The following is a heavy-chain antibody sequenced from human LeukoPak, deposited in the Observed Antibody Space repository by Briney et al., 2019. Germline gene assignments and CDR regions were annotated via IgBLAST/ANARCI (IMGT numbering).Heavy chain of an antibody. V-gene: IGHV1-2*02. CDR2: INPNSGGT. CDR3: ARGEYGSGTYYRGFDY. CDR1: GYTFIGYY. Sequence: GASVKVSCKAFGYTFIGYYIHWVREAPGHGLEWMGWINPNSGGTNYAQSFQDRIYMTRDTSISTAYMELNSLRSDYTAVYYCARGEYGSGTYYRGFDYWGQGTLVTVSS. D-gene: IGHD3-10*01. J-gene: IGHJ4*02.